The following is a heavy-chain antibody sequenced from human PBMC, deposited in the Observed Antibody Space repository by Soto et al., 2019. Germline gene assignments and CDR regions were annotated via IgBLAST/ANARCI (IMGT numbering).Heavy chain of an antibody. CDR2: IKQDGSEK. CDR3: ARVRGYDSSGSHAFDI. J-gene: IGHJ3*02. D-gene: IGHD3-22*01. V-gene: IGHV3-7*05. CDR1: GFTFSSYW. Sequence: GGSLRLSCAASGFTFSSYWMSWVRQAPGKGLEWVANIKQDGSEKYYVDSVKGRFTISRDNAKNSLYLQMNSLRAEDTAVYYCARVRGYDSSGSHAFDIWGQGTMVTVSS.